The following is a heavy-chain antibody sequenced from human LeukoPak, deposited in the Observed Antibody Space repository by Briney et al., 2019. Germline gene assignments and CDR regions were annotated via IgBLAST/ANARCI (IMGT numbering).Heavy chain of an antibody. J-gene: IGHJ5*02. D-gene: IGHD4-11*01. CDR2: INHSGST. V-gene: IGHV4-34*01. CDR3: ARGAYSNYYHRSRWFDP. Sequence: PSETLFLTSAVYGGSFSGYYWSWIRQPPGKGLEWIGDINHSGSTNYNPSLKSRVTISVDTSKNQFSLKLSSVTAADTAVYYCARGAYSNYYHRSRWFDPWGQGTLVTVSS. CDR1: GGSFSGYY.